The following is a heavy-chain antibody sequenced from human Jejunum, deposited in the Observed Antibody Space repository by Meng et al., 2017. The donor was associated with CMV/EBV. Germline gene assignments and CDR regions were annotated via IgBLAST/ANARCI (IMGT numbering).Heavy chain of an antibody. V-gene: IGHV4/OR15-8*02. Sequence: TLYRSCVVASGSDVGRNGWEGAGQRTRGGLEWIGGIFDNGGANYNPSLKKQVTISIDNSKNQFSQKLTSMTAANTAVYFCGGPPAGYWGQGILVTVSS. CDR3: GGPPAGY. CDR2: IFDNGGA. CDR1: SGSDVGRNG. J-gene: IGHJ4*02.